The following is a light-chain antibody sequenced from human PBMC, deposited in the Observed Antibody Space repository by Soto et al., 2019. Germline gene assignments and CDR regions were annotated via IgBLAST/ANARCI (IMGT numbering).Light chain of an antibody. CDR2: GAS. V-gene: IGKV3-20*01. J-gene: IGKJ1*01. Sequence: EIVLTQSPGTLSLSPGERATLSCRASQSVSSSYLARYQQKPGQAPRLLIYGASSRATGIPDRFNGSGSGTDFPLTIRRLEPEDFAVYYCQQYGSSPWTFGQGTKVDIK. CDR1: QSVSSSY. CDR3: QQYGSSPWT.